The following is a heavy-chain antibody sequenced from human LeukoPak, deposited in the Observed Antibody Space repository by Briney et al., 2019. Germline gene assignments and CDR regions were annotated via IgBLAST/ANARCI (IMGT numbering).Heavy chain of an antibody. Sequence: PGGSLRLSCAASGFTFSSYGMHWVRQAPGKGLEWVAVIWYDGSNKYYADSVKGRFTISRDTSKNTLYLQMNSLRAEDTAVYYCAKDHSGYNSDYWGQGTLVTVSS. V-gene: IGHV3-30*02. J-gene: IGHJ4*02. D-gene: IGHD5-12*01. CDR2: IWYDGSNK. CDR1: GFTFSSYG. CDR3: AKDHSGYNSDY.